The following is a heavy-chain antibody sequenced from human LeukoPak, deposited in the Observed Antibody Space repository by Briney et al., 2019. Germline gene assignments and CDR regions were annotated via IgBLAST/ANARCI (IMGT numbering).Heavy chain of an antibody. CDR2: IKQDGSAL. CDR1: GFTLSSYW. CDR3: AKDVGKWESLHFFDY. V-gene: IGHV3-7*03. Sequence: GGSLRLSCAASGFTLSSYWMSWVRQAPGKGLEWVANIKQDGSALYYVDSVKGRFTISRDNARNTLYLQMNSLRGDDTAVYYCAKDVGKWESLHFFDYWGQGTLVTVSS. J-gene: IGHJ4*02. D-gene: IGHD1-26*01.